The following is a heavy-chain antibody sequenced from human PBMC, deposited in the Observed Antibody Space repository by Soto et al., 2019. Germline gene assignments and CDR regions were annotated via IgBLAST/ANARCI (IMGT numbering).Heavy chain of an antibody. J-gene: IGHJ6*02. CDR3: ARAQGGSSSLDIYYYYYYGMDV. CDR1: GGTFSSYA. V-gene: IGHV1-69*01. D-gene: IGHD2-15*01. Sequence: QVQLVQSGAEVKKPGSSVKVSCKAPGGTFSSYAISWVRQAPGQGLEWMGGVIPIFGTAKYAQKFQGRVTITAVESTSTGYMELRRLRSEDTAVYYCARAQGGSSSLDIYYYYYYGMDVWGQGTTVTVSS. CDR2: VIPIFGTA.